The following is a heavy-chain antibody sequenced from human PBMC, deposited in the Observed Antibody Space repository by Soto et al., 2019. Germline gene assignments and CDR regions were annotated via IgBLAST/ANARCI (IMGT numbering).Heavy chain of an antibody. J-gene: IGHJ5*02. Sequence: QVQLVQSGAEVKKPGSSVKVSCKASGGTFSSYTISWVRQAPGQGLEWMGRIIPILGIANYAQKFQGRVTITADKSTSTAYMELSSLRSEVTAVYYCARDEGSSSVFGVLDPWGQGTLVTVSS. CDR1: GGTFSSYT. CDR3: ARDEGSSSVFGVLDP. V-gene: IGHV1-69*08. D-gene: IGHD6-13*01. CDR2: IIPILGIA.